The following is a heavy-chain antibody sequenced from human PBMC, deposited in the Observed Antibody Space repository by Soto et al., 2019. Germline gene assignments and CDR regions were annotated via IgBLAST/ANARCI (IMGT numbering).Heavy chain of an antibody. CDR3: ARDPGYCSGGSCYSGYNWFDP. J-gene: IGHJ5*02. CDR2: IYYSGST. D-gene: IGHD2-15*01. Sequence: SETLSLTCTVSGGSISSYYWSWIRQPPGKGLEWIGYIYYSGSTNYNPSLKSRVTISVDKSKNQFSLKLSSVTAADTAVYYCARDPGYCSGGSCYSGYNWFDPWGQGTLVTSPQ. V-gene: IGHV4-59*12. CDR1: GGSISSYY.